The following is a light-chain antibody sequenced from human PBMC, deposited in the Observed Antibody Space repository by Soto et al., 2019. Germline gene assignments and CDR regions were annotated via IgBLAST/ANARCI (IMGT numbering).Light chain of an antibody. J-gene: IGLJ1*01. V-gene: IGLV3-1*01. Sequence: SYELTQPPSVSVSPGQTASITCSGDKLGDKYACWYQQKPGQSPLLVIYQDSKRPSGIPARSAGSNSGNTATLTISGTQAMDEADYYCQAWDSSSYVFGTGNKVTVL. CDR1: KLGDKY. CDR3: QAWDSSSYV. CDR2: QDS.